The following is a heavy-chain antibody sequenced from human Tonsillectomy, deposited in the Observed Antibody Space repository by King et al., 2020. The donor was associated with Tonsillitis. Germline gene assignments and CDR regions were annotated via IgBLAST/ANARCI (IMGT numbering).Heavy chain of an antibody. CDR2: ISYDESNK. D-gene: IGHD2-15*01. CDR1: GFTFSNYA. CDR3: ARDAAIVVVVAATGDFDS. J-gene: IGHJ4*02. Sequence: VQLVESGGGVVRPGRSLRLSCAASGFTFSNYAMHWVRQAPGKGLEWVAVISYDESNKYYADSVKGRFTTSRDNSKNTLYLQMNSLRAEDTAVYFCARDAAIVVVVAATGDFDSWGQGTLVTVSS. V-gene: IGHV3-30-3*01.